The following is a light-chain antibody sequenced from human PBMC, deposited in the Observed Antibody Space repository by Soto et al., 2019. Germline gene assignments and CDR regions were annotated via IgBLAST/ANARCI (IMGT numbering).Light chain of an antibody. J-gene: IGKJ5*01. V-gene: IGKV1-39*01. CDR2: AAS. CDR3: QQSYNHPST. CDR1: QRVTTW. Sequence: DIQMTQSPSSLSASVGDRVTITCRASQRVTTWLAWYQQKPGKAPKLLIYAASSLQSGVPSRFSGSGSGTDFTLTISSLQPEDFATYYCQQSYNHPSTFGQGTRLENK.